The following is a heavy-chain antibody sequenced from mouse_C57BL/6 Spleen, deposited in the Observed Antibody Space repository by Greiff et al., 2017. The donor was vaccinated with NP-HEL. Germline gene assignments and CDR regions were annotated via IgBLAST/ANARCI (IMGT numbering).Heavy chain of an antibody. CDR2: INPNNGGT. CDR1: GYTFTDYY. Sequence: VQLQQSGPELVKPGASVKISCKASGYTFTDYYMNWVKQSHGKSLEWIGDINPNNGGTSYNQKFKGKATLTVDKSSSTAYMELRSLTSEDSAVYYCARSCYYVNYAMDYWGQGTSVTVSS. CDR3: ARSCYYVNYAMDY. J-gene: IGHJ4*01. D-gene: IGHD1-1*01. V-gene: IGHV1-26*01.